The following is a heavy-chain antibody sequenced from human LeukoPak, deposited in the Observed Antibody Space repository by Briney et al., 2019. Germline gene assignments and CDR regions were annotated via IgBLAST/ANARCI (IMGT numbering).Heavy chain of an antibody. J-gene: IGHJ5*02. V-gene: IGHV1-8*01. D-gene: IGHD6-19*01. CDR1: GYTFTSYD. CDR2: MNPNSGNT. CDR3: ARDSSSGWSNWFDP. Sequence: ASVKVSCKASGYTFTSYDINWVRQATGQGLEWMGWMNPNSGNTGYAQKFQGRVTMTRNTSISTAYMELSSLRSEDTAVYYCARDSSSGWSNWFDPWGQGTLVTVSS.